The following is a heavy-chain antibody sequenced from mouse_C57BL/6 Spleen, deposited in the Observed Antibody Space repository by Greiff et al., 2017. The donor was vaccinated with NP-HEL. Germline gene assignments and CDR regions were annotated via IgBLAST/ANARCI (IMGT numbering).Heavy chain of an antibody. D-gene: IGHD2-4*01. J-gene: IGHJ4*01. CDR2: INPSSGYT. CDR1: GYTFTSYW. Sequence: QVQLQQSGAELAKPGASVKLSCKASGYTFTSYWMHWVKQRPGQGLEWIGYINPSSGYTKYNQKFKDKATLTADKSSSTAYMQLSSLTYEDSAVYFCARSYDYDGPPYYYAMDYWGQGTSVTVSS. V-gene: IGHV1-7*01. CDR3: ARSYDYDGPPYYYAMDY.